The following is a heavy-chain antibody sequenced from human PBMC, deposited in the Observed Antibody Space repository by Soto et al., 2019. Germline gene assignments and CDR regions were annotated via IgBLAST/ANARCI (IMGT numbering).Heavy chain of an antibody. CDR1: GGSFSGYY. CDR3: ARGGRGLLWFGESQRRAWFDP. V-gene: IGHV4-34*01. D-gene: IGHD3-10*01. Sequence: QVQLQQWGAGLLKPSETLSLTCAVYGGSFSGYYWSWIRQPPGKGLEWIGESNHSGSTNYNPSLKSRVTISVDTSKNQFSLKLSSVTAADTAVYYCARGGRGLLWFGESQRRAWFDPWCQGTLVTVSS. J-gene: IGHJ5*02. CDR2: SNHSGST.